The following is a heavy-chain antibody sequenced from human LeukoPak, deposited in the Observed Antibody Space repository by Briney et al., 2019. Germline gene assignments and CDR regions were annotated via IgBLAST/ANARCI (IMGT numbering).Heavy chain of an antibody. J-gene: IGHJ4*02. D-gene: IGHD5-18*01. V-gene: IGHV1-69*13. CDR2: IIPIFGTA. Sequence: SVKVSCKASGGTFSSYAFSWVRQAPGQGLEWMGGIIPIFGTANYAQKFQGRVTITADESTSTAYMELSSLRSEDTAVYYCARSDSGYSYGWYYFDYWGQGTLVTVSS. CDR3: ARSDSGYSYGWYYFDY. CDR1: GGTFSSYA.